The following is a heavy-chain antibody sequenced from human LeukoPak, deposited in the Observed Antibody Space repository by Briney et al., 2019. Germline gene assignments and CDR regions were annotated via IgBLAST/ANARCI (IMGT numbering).Heavy chain of an antibody. Sequence: GGSPRLSCAASGFTFSSYWMHWVRQAPGKGLEWVSRINSDGSSTTFADSVKGRFTISRDNAKNTLYLQMNSLRAEDTAVYYCARVGGTSLGGYYGMDVWGQGTTVTVSS. D-gene: IGHD2-15*01. V-gene: IGHV3-74*01. J-gene: IGHJ6*02. CDR2: INSDGSST. CDR3: ARVGGTSLGGYYGMDV. CDR1: GFTFSSYW.